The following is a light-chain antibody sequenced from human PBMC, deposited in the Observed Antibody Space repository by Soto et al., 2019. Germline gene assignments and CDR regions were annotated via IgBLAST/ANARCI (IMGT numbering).Light chain of an antibody. CDR2: DAS. CDR1: QSISSW. CDR3: QQYNSYRT. J-gene: IGKJ1*01. V-gene: IGKV1-5*01. Sequence: DIPMTQSPSTLSASVGDRVTITCRASQSISSWLAWYQQKPGKAPKLLIYDASSLESGVPSRFSGSGSGTEFTLTLSSLQPDDFATYYCQQYNSYRTFGQGTKVEIK.